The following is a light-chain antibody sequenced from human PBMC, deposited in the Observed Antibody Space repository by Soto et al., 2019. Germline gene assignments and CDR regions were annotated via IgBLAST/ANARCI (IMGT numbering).Light chain of an antibody. CDR2: EGT. Sequence: QSALTQPASVSGSPGQSITISCTGSTSDVGRYNLVSWYQQYPGKAPKLMIYEGTKRPSGVSNRFSGSKSGNTASLTISGLQYEDEADYSCCSYAGSSTWVFGGGTKLTVL. CDR3: CSYAGSSTWV. V-gene: IGLV2-23*01. CDR1: TSDVGRYNL. J-gene: IGLJ3*02.